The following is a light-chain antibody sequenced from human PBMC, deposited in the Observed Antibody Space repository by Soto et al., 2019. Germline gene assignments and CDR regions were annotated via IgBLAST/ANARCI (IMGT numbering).Light chain of an antibody. V-gene: IGKV4-1*01. CDR2: WAS. J-gene: IGKJ2*01. CDR3: QQYFSTPPYT. Sequence: DIVMTQSPDSLAVSLGERATINCKSSQNILYRSTNKNYLSWYQQKPGQPPKLLISWASTRESGVPDRFTGSGSGTDFTLTISTLQAEDVAVYYCQQYFSTPPYTFGQGTKLEIK. CDR1: QNILYRSTNKNY.